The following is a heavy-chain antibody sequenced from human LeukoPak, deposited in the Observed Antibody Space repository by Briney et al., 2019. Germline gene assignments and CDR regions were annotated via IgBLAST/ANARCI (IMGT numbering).Heavy chain of an antibody. CDR3: ARVKNSGWSDFDY. V-gene: IGHV1-2*06. CDR1: GYTFTGYY. CDR2: TNPNSGGT. Sequence: ASVKVSCKASGYTFTGYYMHWVRQAPGQGLEWMGRTNPNSGGTNYAQKFQGRVTMTRDTSISTAYMELSRLRSDDTAVYYCARVKNSGWSDFDYWGQGTLVTVSS. J-gene: IGHJ4*02. D-gene: IGHD6-19*01.